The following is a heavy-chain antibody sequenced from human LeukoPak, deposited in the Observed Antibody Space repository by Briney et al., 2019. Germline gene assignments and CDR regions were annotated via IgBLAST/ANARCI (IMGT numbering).Heavy chain of an antibody. Sequence: GGSLRLSCAASGFTLTTYGMIWVRQAPGKGLEWVLGISGSGSNTYYADSAKGRFTSSRDYSKRTVYLQMNSLRAEGTAVYYCAKNGEPHYYMDVLGKGTTVTVSS. CDR3: AKNGEPHYYMDV. CDR2: ISGSGSNT. J-gene: IGHJ6*03. V-gene: IGHV3-23*01. CDR1: GFTLTTYG. D-gene: IGHD1-14*01.